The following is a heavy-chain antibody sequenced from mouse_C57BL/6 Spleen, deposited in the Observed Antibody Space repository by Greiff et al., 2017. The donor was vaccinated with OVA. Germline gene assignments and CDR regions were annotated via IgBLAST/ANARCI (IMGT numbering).Heavy chain of an antibody. CDR2: INYDGSST. J-gene: IGHJ4*01. CDR3: ARVITTVVANYAMDY. Sequence: EVKLVESEGGLVQPGSSMKLSCTASGFTFSDYYMAWVRQVPEKGLEWVANINYDGSSTYYLDSLKSRFIISRDNAKNILYLQMSSLKSEDTATYYCARVITTVVANYAMDYWGQGTSATVSS. CDR1: GFTFSDYY. D-gene: IGHD1-1*01. V-gene: IGHV5-16*01.